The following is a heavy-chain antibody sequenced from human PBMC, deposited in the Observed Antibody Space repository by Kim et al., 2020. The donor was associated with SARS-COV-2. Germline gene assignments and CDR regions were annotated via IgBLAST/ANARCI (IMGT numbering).Heavy chain of an antibody. CDR3: ARATKGDDYGDYYYGMDV. D-gene: IGHD4-17*01. Sequence: GGSLRLSCAASGFTFSSYDMHWVRQATGKGLEWVSAIGTAGDTYYPGSVKGRFTISRENAKNSLYLQMNSLRAGDTAVYYCARATKGDDYGDYYYGMDVWGQGTTVTVSS. CDR2: IGTAGDT. V-gene: IGHV3-13*04. J-gene: IGHJ6*02. CDR1: GFTFSSYD.